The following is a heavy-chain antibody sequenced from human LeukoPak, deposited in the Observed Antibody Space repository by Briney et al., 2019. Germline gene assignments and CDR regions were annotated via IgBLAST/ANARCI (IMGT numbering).Heavy chain of an antibody. CDR3: ASSLVSWFDP. D-gene: IGHD6-6*01. CDR1: GFTVSSNY. V-gene: IGHV3-53*01. Sequence: GGSLRLSCAASGFTVSSNYMSWVRQAPGKGLEWVSLIYSGGSTYYADSVKGRFTISRDNSKNTLYLQMNSLRVEDTAVYYCASSLVSWFDPWGQGTLVTVSS. J-gene: IGHJ5*02. CDR2: IYSGGST.